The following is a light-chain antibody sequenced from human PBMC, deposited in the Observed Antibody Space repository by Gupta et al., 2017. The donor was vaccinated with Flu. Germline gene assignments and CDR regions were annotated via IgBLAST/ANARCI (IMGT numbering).Light chain of an antibody. Sequence: DIVMTQSPDSLAVSLGERATTNCKSRQSVLYSSNNKNYLAWYQQKPGQPPKLLIYWASTRESGVPDRFSGSGSGTDVTLTISSLQAEDVAVYYCQQYYTTPLTFGGGTKVEIK. CDR1: QSVLYSSNNKNY. J-gene: IGKJ4*01. V-gene: IGKV4-1*01. CDR2: WAS. CDR3: QQYYTTPLT.